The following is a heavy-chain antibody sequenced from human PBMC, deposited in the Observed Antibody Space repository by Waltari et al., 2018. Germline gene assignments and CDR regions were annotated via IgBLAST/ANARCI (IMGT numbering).Heavy chain of an antibody. CDR3: ARDEWELKYFDY. Sequence: QVQLVQSGAEVKKPGSSVKVSCKAAGGPFRSYAISWVRQAPGQGLEWMGRIIPILGIANYAQKFQGRVTITADESTSTAYMELSSLRSEDTAVYYCARDEWELKYFDYWGQGTLVTVSS. CDR1: GGPFRSYA. CDR2: IIPILGIA. V-gene: IGHV1-69*04. J-gene: IGHJ4*02. D-gene: IGHD1-26*01.